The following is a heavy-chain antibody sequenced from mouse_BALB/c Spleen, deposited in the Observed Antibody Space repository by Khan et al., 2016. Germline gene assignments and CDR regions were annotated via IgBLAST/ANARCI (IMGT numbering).Heavy chain of an antibody. CDR3: ARLGVTRAMDY. V-gene: IGHV4-2*02. CDR1: GFDFSRYW. CDR2: INPGSSTI. Sequence: EVKLLASGGGLVQPGGSLNLSCAASGFDFSRYWMSWARQAPGKGQEWIGEINPGSSTINYTPSLKDKFIISRENAKNTLYLQMSKVRSEDTALYYCARLGVTRAMDYWGQGTSVTVSS. J-gene: IGHJ4*01.